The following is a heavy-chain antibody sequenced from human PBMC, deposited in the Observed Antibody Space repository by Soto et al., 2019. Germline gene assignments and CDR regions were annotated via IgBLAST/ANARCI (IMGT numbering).Heavy chain of an antibody. CDR1: GFTFSSYG. Sequence: QVQLVESGGGVVQPGRSLRLSCAASGFTFSSYGMHWVRQAPGKGLEWVAVISYDGSNKYYADSVKGRFTISRDNSKNTLYLQMNSLRAVDTAVYYCAKVGGYEFWRPDAFDIWGQGTMVTVSS. D-gene: IGHD3-3*01. J-gene: IGHJ3*02. CDR3: AKVGGYEFWRPDAFDI. V-gene: IGHV3-30*18. CDR2: ISYDGSNK.